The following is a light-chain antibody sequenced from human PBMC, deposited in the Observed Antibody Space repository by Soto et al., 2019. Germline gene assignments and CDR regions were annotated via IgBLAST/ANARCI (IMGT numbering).Light chain of an antibody. Sequence: QSVLTQPRSVSGSTGQSVTISCTGTSSDVGGYNYVSWYQQHPGKAPKLMIYDVGKQPSGVPDRFSGSKSGNTASLTISGLQAEDAADYYCCSYAGSYTYVFGTGTKVTVL. CDR1: SSDVGGYNY. CDR2: DVG. V-gene: IGLV2-11*01. CDR3: CSYAGSYTYV. J-gene: IGLJ1*01.